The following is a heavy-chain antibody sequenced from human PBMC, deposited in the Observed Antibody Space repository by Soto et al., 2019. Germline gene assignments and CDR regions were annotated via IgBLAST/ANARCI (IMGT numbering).Heavy chain of an antibody. CDR3: AKDSGYSGYHVYDYCYGMDV. V-gene: IGHV3-30*18. D-gene: IGHD5-12*01. CDR2: TSYDGSNK. CDR1: GFTFSLYG. J-gene: IGHJ6*02. Sequence: QVQLVESGGGVVQPGRSLRLSCAASGFTFSLYGMHWVRQAPGKGLEWVAVTSYDGSNKYYADSVKGRFTISRDKSKNTLDLQMNSLRDEDTAVYYCAKDSGYSGYHVYDYCYGMDVWGQGTTVTVSS.